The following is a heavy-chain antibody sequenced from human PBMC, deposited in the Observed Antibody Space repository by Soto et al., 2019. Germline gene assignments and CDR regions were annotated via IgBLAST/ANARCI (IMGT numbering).Heavy chain of an antibody. D-gene: IGHD3-16*01. CDR3: ARDPWAADY. Sequence: EVQLVESGGGLVQPGGSLRLSCAASGFTVSTKYMSWVRQAPGKGLEWVSVIYSGGSTFYADSGRGRFTISRDNSKNTLNLQMNSRRAEDTAVYYCARDPWAADYWGQGTLVTVSS. CDR2: IYSGGST. CDR1: GFTVSTKY. V-gene: IGHV3-66*01. J-gene: IGHJ4*02.